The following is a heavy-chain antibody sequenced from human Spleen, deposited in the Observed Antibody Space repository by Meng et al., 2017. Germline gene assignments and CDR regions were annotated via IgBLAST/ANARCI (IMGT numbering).Heavy chain of an antibody. D-gene: IGHD3-9*01. V-gene: IGHV3-21*01. CDR1: GFSFSSYE. CDR3: ARDRGHFDWLLTPPPSSPDY. CDR2: ISSSSSYI. Sequence: GESLKISCAASGFSFSSYEMNWVRQAPGKGLEWVSSISSSSSYIYYADSVKGRFTISRDNAKNSLYLQMNSLRAEDTAVYYCARDRGHFDWLLTPPPSSPDYWGQGTLVTVSS. J-gene: IGHJ4*02.